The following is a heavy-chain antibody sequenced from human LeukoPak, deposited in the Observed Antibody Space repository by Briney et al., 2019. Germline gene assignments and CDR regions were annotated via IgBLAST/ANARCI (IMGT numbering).Heavy chain of an antibody. D-gene: IGHD3-16*01. V-gene: IGHV4-34*01. J-gene: IGHJ4*02. CDR1: GGSFSGYY. CDR2: INHSGST. Sequence: SETLSLTCAVYGGSFSGYYWSWIRQPPGKGLEWIGEINHSGSTNYNPSLKSRVTISVDTSKNQFFLKLSSVTAADTAVYYCARGSGGLLSRADDFDYWGQGTLVTVSS. CDR3: ARGSGGLLSRADDFDY.